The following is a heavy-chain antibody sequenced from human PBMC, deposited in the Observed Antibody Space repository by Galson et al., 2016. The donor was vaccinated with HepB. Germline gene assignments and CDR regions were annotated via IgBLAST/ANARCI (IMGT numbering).Heavy chain of an antibody. V-gene: IGHV3-53*01. CDR2: IYSDDRT. D-gene: IGHD1-1*01. CDR3: ARDRNETAFDI. Sequence: SLRLSCAASGLTVSSNYMGWVRQAPGKGLEWVSTIYSDDRTFYADSVKGRFIISRDNSKNTLYLQMNSLRGEDTAVYYCARDRNETAFDIWGQGTMVTVSS. CDR1: GLTVSSNY. J-gene: IGHJ3*02.